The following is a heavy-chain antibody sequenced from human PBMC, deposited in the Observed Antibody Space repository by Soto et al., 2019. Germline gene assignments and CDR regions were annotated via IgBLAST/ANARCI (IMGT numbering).Heavy chain of an antibody. J-gene: IGHJ3*02. CDR1: GFTFSSYS. V-gene: IGHV3-21*01. CDR2: ISSSSSYI. Sequence: GGSLRLSCAASGFTFSSYSMNWVRQAPGKGLEWVSSISSSSSYIYYADSVKGRFTISRDNAKNSLYLQMNSLRAEDTAVYYCARDPDRDGYNVGAFDIWGQGTMVTVSS. CDR3: ARDPDRDGYNVGAFDI. D-gene: IGHD5-12*01.